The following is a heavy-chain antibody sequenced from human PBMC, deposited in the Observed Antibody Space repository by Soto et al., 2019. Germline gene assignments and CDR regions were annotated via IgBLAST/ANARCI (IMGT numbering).Heavy chain of an antibody. V-gene: IGHV4-59*01. Sequence: QVQLQESGPGLVKPSETLSLTCTVSGGSISSYYWSWIRQPPGKGLEWIGYIYYSGSTNYNPSLKSRVTISVDTSKNQFSLKLSSVTAADTAVYYCAGEGLITVTTYYYYGMDVWGQGTTVTVSS. CDR2: IYYSGST. J-gene: IGHJ6*02. CDR1: GGSISSYY. CDR3: AGEGLITVTTYYYYGMDV. D-gene: IGHD1-7*01.